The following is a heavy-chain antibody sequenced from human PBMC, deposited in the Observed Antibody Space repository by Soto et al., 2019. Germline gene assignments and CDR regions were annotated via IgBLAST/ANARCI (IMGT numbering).Heavy chain of an antibody. D-gene: IGHD2-8*02. CDR1: GFICSSYD. J-gene: IGHJ3*02. CDR2: ILVDGRT. CDR3: AKATATGGGAFDI. Sequence: GGSLRLSCATSGFICSSYDMSWVRQAPGKGLEWVSTILVDGRTFYVDSVKGRFTISRDTSQNTVYLQMNSLTAGDTALYYCAKATATGGGAFDICGQGTMVTVSS. V-gene: IGHV3-23*01.